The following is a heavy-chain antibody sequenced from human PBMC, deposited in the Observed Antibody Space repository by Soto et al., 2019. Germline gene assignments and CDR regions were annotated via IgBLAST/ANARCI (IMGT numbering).Heavy chain of an antibody. V-gene: IGHV5-51*01. CDR3: ARQQLRGEGSGWSFDY. Sequence: PGESLKISCKGSGYSFTTYWIGWVRQMPGKGLEWMGIIYPGDSDTRYSPSFQGQVTISADKSISTAYLHWTSLKASDTAMYYCARQQLRGEGSGWSFDYWGQGTRVTVAS. CDR1: GYSFTTYW. J-gene: IGHJ4*02. CDR2: IYPGDSDT. D-gene: IGHD6-19*01.